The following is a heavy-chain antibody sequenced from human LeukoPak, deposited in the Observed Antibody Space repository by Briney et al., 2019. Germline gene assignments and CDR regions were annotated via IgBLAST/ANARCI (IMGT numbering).Heavy chain of an antibody. Sequence: PGGSLRLSCAASVFTVSSNYMSWVRQAPGKGLEWVSVIYSGGSTYYADSVKGRFTISRDNSKNTLYLQMNSLRAEDTAVYYCARLRALCAFDIWGQGTMVTVSS. V-gene: IGHV3-66*01. CDR2: IYSGGST. D-gene: IGHD3-16*01. CDR3: ARLRALCAFDI. CDR1: VFTVSSNY. J-gene: IGHJ3*02.